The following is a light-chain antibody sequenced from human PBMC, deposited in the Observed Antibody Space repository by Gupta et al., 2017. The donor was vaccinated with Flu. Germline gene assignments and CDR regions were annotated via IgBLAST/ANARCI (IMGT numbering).Light chain of an antibody. Sequence: DIQMTQSPSSLFASVGDRVTITCRASQSISSYLNWYQQKPGKAPKLLIYAASSLQSGVPSRFSGSGSGTDFTLTISILQPEDFATYYCQQSYSTPIFGQGTRLEIK. CDR2: AAS. CDR3: QQSYSTPI. J-gene: IGKJ5*01. CDR1: QSISSY. V-gene: IGKV1-39*01.